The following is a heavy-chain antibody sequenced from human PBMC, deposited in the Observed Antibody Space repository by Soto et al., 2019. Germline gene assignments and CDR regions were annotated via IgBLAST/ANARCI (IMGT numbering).Heavy chain of an antibody. CDR3: ARDAGYDGLDV. CDR2: IGTAGDT. CDR1: GFTFSTYD. J-gene: IGHJ6*02. V-gene: IGHV3-13*01. Sequence: EVQLVESGGGVVQSGGSLGLSCAASGFTFSTYDMHWVRQRPGKGLEWVSLIGTAGDTYFPDSVKGRFTVSRDNAKNSFYLQMNNLKAGDTAVYYSARDAGYDGLDVWGRGTTVFVSS.